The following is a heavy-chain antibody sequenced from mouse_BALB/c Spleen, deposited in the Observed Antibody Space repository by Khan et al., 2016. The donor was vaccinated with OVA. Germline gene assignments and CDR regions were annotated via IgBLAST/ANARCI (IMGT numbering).Heavy chain of an antibody. CDR3: ARREKYGYDPSWFAY. Sequence: QVQLQQPGAELVRPGASVKLSCKASGYTFTSYWMNWVRQRPGQGLDWIGKINPSDSETHYNQMFKDKATLTVDKSSGTADMQLSSLTSEDSAVYYGARREKYGYDPSWFAYWGQGTLVTVSA. J-gene: IGHJ3*01. CDR2: INPSDSET. V-gene: IGHV1-61*01. CDR1: GYTFTSYW. D-gene: IGHD2-2*01.